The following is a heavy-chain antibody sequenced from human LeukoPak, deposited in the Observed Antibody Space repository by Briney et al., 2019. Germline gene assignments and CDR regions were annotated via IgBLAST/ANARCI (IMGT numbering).Heavy chain of an antibody. CDR2: ISSSSSYI. Sequence: GGSLRLSCAASGFTFSSYSMNWVRQAPGKGLEWVSSISSSSSYIYYADSVKGRFTISRDNAKNSLYLQMNSLRAKDTAVYYCSRVRTQTGTHYYYYYYMDVWGKGTTVTVSS. CDR3: SRVRTQTGTHYYYYYYMDV. CDR1: GFTFSSYS. D-gene: IGHD1-7*01. J-gene: IGHJ6*03. V-gene: IGHV3-21*01.